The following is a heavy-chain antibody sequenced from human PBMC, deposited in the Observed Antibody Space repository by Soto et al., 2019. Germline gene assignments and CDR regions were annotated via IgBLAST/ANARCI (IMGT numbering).Heavy chain of an antibody. CDR3: AKDTDYGDYSHDDY. J-gene: IGHJ4*02. CDR1: GFTFSSYA. Sequence: EVQLLESGGGLVQPGGSLRLSCAASGFTFSSYAMSWVRQAPGKGLEWVSAISGSGGSTYYADSVKGRFTISRDNSKNTRYLQMNSLRAEDTAVYYCAKDTDYGDYSHDDYWGQGTLVTVSS. D-gene: IGHD4-17*01. V-gene: IGHV3-23*01. CDR2: ISGSGGST.